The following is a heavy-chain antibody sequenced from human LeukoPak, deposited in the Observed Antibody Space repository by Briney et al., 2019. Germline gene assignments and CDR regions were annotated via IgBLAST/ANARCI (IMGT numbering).Heavy chain of an antibody. CDR1: GFTFSSYS. Sequence: GGSLRLSCAASGFTFSSYSMNWVRQAPGKGLEWVLSISSSSSYIYYADSVKGRFTISRDNAKNSLYLQMNSLRAEDTAVYYCARDGYYDFWSGYRNFDYWGQGTLVTVSS. J-gene: IGHJ4*02. CDR2: ISSSSSYI. V-gene: IGHV3-21*01. CDR3: ARDGYYDFWSGYRNFDY. D-gene: IGHD3-3*01.